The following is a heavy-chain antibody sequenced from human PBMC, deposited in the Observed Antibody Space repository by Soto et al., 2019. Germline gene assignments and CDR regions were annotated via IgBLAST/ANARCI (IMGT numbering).Heavy chain of an antibody. V-gene: IGHV4-59*01. CDR1: GGSISSYY. Sequence: PSETLSLTCTVSGGSISSYYWSWIRQPPGKGLEWIGYIYYSGSTNYNPSLKSRVTISVDTSKNQFSLKLSSVTAADTAVYYCARGNYYYYYMDVWGKGTTVTVSS. CDR2: IYYSGST. CDR3: ARGNYYYYYMDV. J-gene: IGHJ6*03.